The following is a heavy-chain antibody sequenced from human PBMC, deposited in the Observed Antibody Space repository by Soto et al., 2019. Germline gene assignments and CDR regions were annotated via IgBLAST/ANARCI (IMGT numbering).Heavy chain of an antibody. CDR2: IYYSGST. CDR1: GGSISRGGYY. Sequence: PXETLSLTCTVSGGSISRGGYYWSWIRQYPGKGLECIGYIYYSGSTNYNPSLRSRVAISLDTSKNQFSLKLTSVTAADTAVYYCATNGGYYDASGPKYFQSWGQGTVVTVSS. V-gene: IGHV4-31*03. D-gene: IGHD3-22*01. CDR3: ATNGGYYDASGPKYFQS. J-gene: IGHJ1*01.